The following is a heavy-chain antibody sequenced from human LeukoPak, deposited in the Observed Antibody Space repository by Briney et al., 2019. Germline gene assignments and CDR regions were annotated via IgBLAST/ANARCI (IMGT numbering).Heavy chain of an antibody. D-gene: IGHD1-26*01. CDR2: IYTSGST. CDR1: GGSISSYY. Sequence: SETLSLTCTVSGGSISSYYWSWIRQPAGKGLEWIGRIYTSGSTNYNPSLKSRVTMSVDTSKNQFSLKLSSVTAADTAVYYCARELVGATTLNWFDPWGLGTLVTVSS. V-gene: IGHV4-4*07. J-gene: IGHJ5*02. CDR3: ARELVGATTLNWFDP.